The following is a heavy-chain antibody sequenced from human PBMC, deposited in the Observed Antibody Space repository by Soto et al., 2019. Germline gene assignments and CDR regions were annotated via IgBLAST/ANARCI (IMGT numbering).Heavy chain of an antibody. Sequence: EVQLVESGGGLVQPGGSLRLSCAASGFTFSDHYMDWVRQAPGKGLXWVGRSRNKANSYSTEYAASVKGRFTISRDEARNLLYLQMNSLKTEDTAVYYCARFSGSYTRGLDYWGQGTLVTVSS. CDR2: SRNKANSYST. CDR3: ARFSGSYTRGLDY. CDR1: GFTFSDHY. D-gene: IGHD1-26*01. J-gene: IGHJ4*02. V-gene: IGHV3-72*01.